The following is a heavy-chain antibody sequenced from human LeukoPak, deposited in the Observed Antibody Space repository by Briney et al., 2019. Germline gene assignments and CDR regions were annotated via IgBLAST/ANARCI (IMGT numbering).Heavy chain of an antibody. D-gene: IGHD3-22*01. CDR3: ARDYYDSNGYYYGDY. CDR2: IYTSGST. CDR1: GGSISSGSYY. J-gene: IGHJ4*02. Sequence: PSETLSLTCTVSGGSISSGSYYWSWIRQPAGKGLEWIGRIYTSGSTNYNPSLKSRVTISVDTSKNQFSLKLSSVTAADTAVYYCARDYYDSNGYYYGDYWGQGTLVTVSS. V-gene: IGHV4-61*02.